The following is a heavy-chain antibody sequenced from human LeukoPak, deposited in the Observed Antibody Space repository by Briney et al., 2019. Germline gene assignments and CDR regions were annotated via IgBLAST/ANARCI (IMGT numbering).Heavy chain of an antibody. CDR1: GYTFTSYG. Sequence: GASVKVSCKASGYTFTSYGISWVRQAPGQGLEWMGIIDPKGGTATYAQKFQGRVTMTSDTSTSTVYMELSSLISEDTAVYYCARGLGSGTYYGSWGQGTLVTVSS. CDR2: IDPKGGTA. CDR3: ARGLGSGTYYGS. J-gene: IGHJ5*02. V-gene: IGHV1-46*01. D-gene: IGHD3-10*01.